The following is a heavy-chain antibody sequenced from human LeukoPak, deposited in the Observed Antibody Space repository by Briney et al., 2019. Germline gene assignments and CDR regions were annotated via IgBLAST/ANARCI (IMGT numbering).Heavy chain of an antibody. CDR3: ARRSPGYYYGMDV. Sequence: ESLKISCKGSGYSFTSFWTGWVRQIPGKGLEWMGIIYPGDSDTRYSPSFQGQVTITADKSISTAYLQWSSLKASDTAMYYCARRSPGYYYGMDVWGQGTTVTVSS. J-gene: IGHJ6*02. V-gene: IGHV5-51*01. CDR1: GYSFTSFW. CDR2: IYPGDSDT.